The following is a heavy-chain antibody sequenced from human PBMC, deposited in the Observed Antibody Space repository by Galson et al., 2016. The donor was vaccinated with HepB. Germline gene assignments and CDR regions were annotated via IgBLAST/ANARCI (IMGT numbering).Heavy chain of an antibody. Sequence: TLSLTCIVSGGSISTSSSYWSWIRQPAGKTLEWIGRIFTSGGTDYNPSLQSRVTISVDTSKNQFSLKLTSVTAADTAVYYCAREGGGGNSGYDWGYYHSGLDVWGKGTTVTVSS. CDR1: GGSISTSSSY. V-gene: IGHV4-61*02. CDR2: IFTSGGT. CDR3: AREGGGGNSGYDWGYYHSGLDV. J-gene: IGHJ6*04. D-gene: IGHD5-12*01.